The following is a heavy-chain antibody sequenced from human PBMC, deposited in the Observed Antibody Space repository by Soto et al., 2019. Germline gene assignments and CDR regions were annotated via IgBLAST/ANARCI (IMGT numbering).Heavy chain of an antibody. V-gene: IGHV5-10-1*01. J-gene: IGHJ6*02. CDR1: GYSFTSYW. D-gene: IGHD6-19*01. Sequence: PGESLKISCQGSGYSFTSYWISWVRQMPGKVLEWMGRIDPSDSYTNYSPSFQGHVTISADKSISTAYLQWSSLKASDTAMYYCARQGVEQWLVDYYYGMDVWGQGTTVTVSS. CDR3: ARQGVEQWLVDYYYGMDV. CDR2: IDPSDSYT.